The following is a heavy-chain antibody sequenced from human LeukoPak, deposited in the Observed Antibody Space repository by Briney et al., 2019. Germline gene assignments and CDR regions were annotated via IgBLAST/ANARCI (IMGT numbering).Heavy chain of an antibody. Sequence: PGGSLRLSCAASGFTFSSYEMNWVRQAPGKGLEWVSYISSSGSTIYYADSVKGRFTISRDNAKNSLYLQMNSLRAEDTAVYYCARGAPGGLYYYDSSGYYAFDIWGQGTMVTVSS. J-gene: IGHJ3*02. D-gene: IGHD3-22*01. CDR3: ARGAPGGLYYYDSSGYYAFDI. V-gene: IGHV3-48*03. CDR2: ISSSGSTI. CDR1: GFTFSSYE.